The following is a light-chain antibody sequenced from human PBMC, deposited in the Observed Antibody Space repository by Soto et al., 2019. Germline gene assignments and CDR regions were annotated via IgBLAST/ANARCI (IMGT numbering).Light chain of an antibody. V-gene: IGLV2-8*01. CDR3: KSYAGSNTYV. CDR2: EVV. CDR1: KNDIGVYDF. J-gene: IGLJ1*01. Sequence: QSALTQPPSASGSPGQSVTIPCTGTKNDIGVYDFVSWYQHHPGKAPRLISYEVVQRPSGVPDRFSGSKSGNTASLTVSGLQAADEGDYFCKSYAGSNTYVFGSGTKVTVL.